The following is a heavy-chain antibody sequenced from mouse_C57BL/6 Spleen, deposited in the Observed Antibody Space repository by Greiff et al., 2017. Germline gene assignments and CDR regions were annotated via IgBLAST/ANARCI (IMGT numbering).Heavy chain of an antibody. Sequence: QVQLQQPGAELVKPGASVKLSCKASGYTFTSYWMQWVKQRPGQGLEWIGEIDPSDSYTNYNQKLKGKATLTVDTSSSTAYMQLSSLTSEDSAVYYCARELGDYWGQGTTLTVSS. J-gene: IGHJ2*01. CDR2: IDPSDSYT. CDR3: ARELGDY. D-gene: IGHD4-1*01. V-gene: IGHV1-50*01. CDR1: GYTFTSYW.